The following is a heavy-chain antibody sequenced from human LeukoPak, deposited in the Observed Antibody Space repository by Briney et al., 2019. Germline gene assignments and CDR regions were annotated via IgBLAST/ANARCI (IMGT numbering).Heavy chain of an antibody. V-gene: IGHV3-30*04. CDR1: GFTFSSYD. Sequence: PGGSLRLSCAASGFTFSSYDMHWVRQAPGKGLEWVAVISYDGSNKYYADSVKGRFTISRDNSKNTLYLQMNSLRAEDTAVYYCERDGYIVVVTAIRGPFDYWGQGTLVTVSS. CDR3: ERDGYIVVVTAIRGPFDY. D-gene: IGHD2-21*02. J-gene: IGHJ4*02. CDR2: ISYDGSNK.